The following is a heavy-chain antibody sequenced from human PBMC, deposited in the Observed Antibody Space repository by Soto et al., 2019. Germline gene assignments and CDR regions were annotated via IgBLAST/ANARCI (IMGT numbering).Heavy chain of an antibody. CDR3: ARRRGNYLFDY. Sequence: PSETLSLTCTVSGGSISSYYWSWIRQPPGKGLEWIGYIYYSGSTNYNPSLKSRVTISVDTSKNQFSLKLSSVTAADTAVYYCARRRGNYLFDYWGQGTLVTVSS. CDR2: IYYSGST. CDR1: GGSISSYY. V-gene: IGHV4-59*08. D-gene: IGHD3-10*01. J-gene: IGHJ4*02.